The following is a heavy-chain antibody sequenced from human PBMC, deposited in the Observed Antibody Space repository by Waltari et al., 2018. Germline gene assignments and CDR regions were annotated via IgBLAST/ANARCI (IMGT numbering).Heavy chain of an antibody. CDR2: INPNSGCT. J-gene: IGHJ4*02. CDR1: GYTFTGYY. Sequence: QVQLVQSGAEVKKPGASVKVSCKASGYTFTGYYMHWVRQAPGQGLEWMGWINPNSGCTNYAQKFPCRVTMTRETSLSTVYMQLSRLRSDDTAVYSCARARGYSGYDELDYWGQGTLVTVSS. D-gene: IGHD5-12*01. V-gene: IGHV1-2*02. CDR3: ARARGYSGYDELDY.